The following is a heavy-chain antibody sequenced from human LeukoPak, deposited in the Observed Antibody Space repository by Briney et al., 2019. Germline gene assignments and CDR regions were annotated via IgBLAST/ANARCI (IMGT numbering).Heavy chain of an antibody. CDR1: GYTLTELS. Sequence: GASVKVSCKVSGYTLTELSMHWVRQAPGKGLEWMGGFDPEDGETIYAQKFQGRVTMTEGTSTDTAYMELSSLRSEDTAVYYCATDRGGSSWYYGYWGQGTLVTVSS. D-gene: IGHD6-13*01. CDR3: ATDRGGSSWYYGY. J-gene: IGHJ4*02. V-gene: IGHV1-24*01. CDR2: FDPEDGET.